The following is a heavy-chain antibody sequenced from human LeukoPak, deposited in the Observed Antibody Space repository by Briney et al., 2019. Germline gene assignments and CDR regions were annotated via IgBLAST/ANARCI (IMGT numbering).Heavy chain of an antibody. CDR2: IKSKTDGGTT. CDR1: GFTFSNAW. CDR3: TTSHYDRLVYYYYYMDV. V-gene: IGHV3-15*01. D-gene: IGHD3-22*01. J-gene: IGHJ6*03. Sequence: GGSLRLSCAASGFTFSNAWMSWVRQAPGKGLEWVGRIKSKTDGGTTDYAAPVKGRFTISRDDSKNTLYLQMNSLKTEDTAVYYCTTSHYDRLVYYYYYMDVWGKGTTVTVSS.